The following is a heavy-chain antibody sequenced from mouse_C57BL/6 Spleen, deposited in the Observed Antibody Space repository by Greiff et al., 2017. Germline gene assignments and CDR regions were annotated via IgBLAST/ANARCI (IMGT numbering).Heavy chain of an antibody. J-gene: IGHJ1*03. D-gene: IGHD1-1*01. V-gene: IGHV6-3*01. Sequence: VQLKQSGGGLVQPGGSIKLSCVASGFTFSNYWMNWVRQSPEKGLEWVAQIRLKSDNYATHYAESVKGRFTISRDDSKSSVYLQMNNLRAEDTGIYYCTRDGSSWHFDVWGTGTTVTVSS. CDR3: TRDGSSWHFDV. CDR2: IRLKSDNYAT. CDR1: GFTFSNYW.